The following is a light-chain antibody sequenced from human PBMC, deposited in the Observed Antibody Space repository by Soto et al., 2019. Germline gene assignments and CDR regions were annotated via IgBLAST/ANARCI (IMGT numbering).Light chain of an antibody. Sequence: IQVTQSPSSLSASVGDRVTITCRASQGITSYLAWYQQKPGKAPKLLIYAASALQTGVSSRFSGSGYGTDFALTISNLQPEDFATYFGQQLDSYPLTFGGGTKVEF. CDR3: QQLDSYPLT. CDR1: QGITSY. V-gene: IGKV1-9*01. J-gene: IGKJ4*01. CDR2: AAS.